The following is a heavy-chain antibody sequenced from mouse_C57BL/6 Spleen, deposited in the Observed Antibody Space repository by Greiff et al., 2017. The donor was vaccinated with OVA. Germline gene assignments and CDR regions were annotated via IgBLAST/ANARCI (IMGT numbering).Heavy chain of an antibody. J-gene: IGHJ3*01. D-gene: IGHD2-1*01. CDR3: AIYYCNPWFAY. CDR2: IDTQYGNT. V-gene: IGHV14-3*01. Sequence: VHVKQSVAELVRPGASVKLSCTASGFNIKNSSMHWVKQRPEQGLEWIGRIDTQYGNTNYAPKFQGKATITADTSSNTAYLQLSILTSEDTAIYYWAIYYCNPWFAYWGQGTLVTVSA. CDR1: GFNIKNSS.